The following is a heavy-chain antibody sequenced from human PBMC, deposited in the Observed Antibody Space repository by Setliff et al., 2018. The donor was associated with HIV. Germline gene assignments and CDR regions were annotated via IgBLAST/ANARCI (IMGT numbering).Heavy chain of an antibody. CDR1: GFTFDRYW. CDR3: HSGYDTEEQSYFDT. J-gene: IGHJ5*02. Sequence: PGGSLRLSCAASGFTFDRYWMHWVRQAPGKGLVWVSRVNSDGSSKTYADSVKDRFTISRDNAKNTLYLQMNSLRAEDTGVYYCHSGYDTEEQSYFDTWGQGTLVTVSS. CDR2: VNSDGSSK. V-gene: IGHV3-74*01. D-gene: IGHD5-12*01.